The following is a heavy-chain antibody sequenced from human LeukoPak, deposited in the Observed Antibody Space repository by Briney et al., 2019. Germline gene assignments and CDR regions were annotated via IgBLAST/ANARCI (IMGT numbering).Heavy chain of an antibody. CDR1: GGSINSYY. V-gene: IGHV4-59*08. Sequence: SETLSLTCTVSGGSINSYYWSWIRQPPGKGLECIGYVYYSGSTNYNPSVKSRVTISVDTSKNQFSLKLSSVTAADTAVYYCARHRGGSSSWYILDYWGQGTLVTVSS. CDR3: ARHRGGSSSWYILDY. CDR2: VYYSGST. D-gene: IGHD6-13*01. J-gene: IGHJ4*02.